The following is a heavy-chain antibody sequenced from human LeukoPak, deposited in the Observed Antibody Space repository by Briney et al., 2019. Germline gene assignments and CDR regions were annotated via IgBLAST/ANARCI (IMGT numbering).Heavy chain of an antibody. CDR3: ARQTGSGLFILP. Sequence: PSETLSLTSTVSGVSISSSNSFWGWIRQPPGKGLEWYGSIYYSGNTYYNASLKSQVSISIDTSKNQFSLRLTCGPAADTAVYYCARQTGSGLFILPGGQGTLVTVSS. D-gene: IGHD3/OR15-3a*01. V-gene: IGHV4-39*01. CDR2: IYYSGNT. CDR1: GVSISSSNSF. J-gene: IGHJ4*02.